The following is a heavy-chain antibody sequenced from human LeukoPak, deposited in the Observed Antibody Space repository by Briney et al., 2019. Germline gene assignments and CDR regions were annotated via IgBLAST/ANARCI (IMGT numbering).Heavy chain of an antibody. Sequence: GGSLRLSCAASGFTFSSYWMHWVRQAPGKGLVWVSRINSDGSSTIYADAVKGRYTISRDNAKNTLYLQMNSLRAEDTAVYYCVRGYGGNTFDYWGQGTLVTVSS. CDR2: INSDGSST. J-gene: IGHJ4*02. CDR3: VRGYGGNTFDY. CDR1: GFTFSSYW. V-gene: IGHV3-74*01. D-gene: IGHD4/OR15-4a*01.